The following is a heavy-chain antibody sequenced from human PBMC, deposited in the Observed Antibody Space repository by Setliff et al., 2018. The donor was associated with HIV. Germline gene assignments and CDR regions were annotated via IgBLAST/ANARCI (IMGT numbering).Heavy chain of an antibody. CDR3: ARTHLWFGESFPFDP. V-gene: IGHV4-34*01. CDR1: GGSFSGYY. D-gene: IGHD3-10*01. J-gene: IGHJ5*02. CDR2: INHSGST. Sequence: SETLSLTCAVYGGSFSGYYWSWIRQPPGKGLEWIGEINHSGSTNYNPSLKSRVTISVDTSKNQFSLKLSSVTAADTAVYYCARTHLWFGESFPFDPWGQGTLVTSPQ.